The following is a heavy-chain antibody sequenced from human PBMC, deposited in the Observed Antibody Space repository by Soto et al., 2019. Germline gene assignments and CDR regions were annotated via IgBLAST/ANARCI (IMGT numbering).Heavy chain of an antibody. D-gene: IGHD1-26*01. V-gene: IGHV4-34*01. CDR1: GLPFSGYY. CDR2: INHSGNT. Sequence: SETLSLTFAVYGLPFSGYYWSWIRQSPGKGLEWIGEINHSGNTNYNPSLKSRVTMLVDTSKNQFSLSLSSVTAADTAVYYCANLIVFHSSYYHDYWGHGTLVTVSS. CDR3: ANLIVFHSSYYHDY. J-gene: IGHJ4*01.